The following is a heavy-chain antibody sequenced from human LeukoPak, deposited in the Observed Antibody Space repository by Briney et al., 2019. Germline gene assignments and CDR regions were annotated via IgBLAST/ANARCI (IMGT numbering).Heavy chain of an antibody. D-gene: IGHD3-10*01. CDR1: GFTFSSYS. V-gene: IGHV3-21*01. CDR3: ARQLNYYGSGSRFDP. Sequence: PGGSLRLSCAASGFTFSSYSMNWVRQAPGKGLEWVSSISSSSSYIYYADSVKGRFTISRDNAKNSLYLQMNSLRAEDTAVYYCARQLNYYGSGSRFDPWGQGTLVTVSS. J-gene: IGHJ5*02. CDR2: ISSSSSYI.